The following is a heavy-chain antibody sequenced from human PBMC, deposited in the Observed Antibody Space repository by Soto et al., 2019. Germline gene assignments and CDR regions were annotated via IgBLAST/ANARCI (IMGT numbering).Heavy chain of an antibody. D-gene: IGHD3-22*01. CDR3: ARQDYYDSSGYYPDAFDI. CDR2: IYPGDSDT. Sequence: SGESLKISCKGSGYSFTSYWIGWVRQMPGKGLEWMGIIYPGDSDTRYSPSFQGQVTISADKSISTAYLQWSSLKASDTAMYYCARQDYYDSSGYYPDAFDIWGQGTMVTVSS. V-gene: IGHV5-51*01. CDR1: GYSFTSYW. J-gene: IGHJ3*02.